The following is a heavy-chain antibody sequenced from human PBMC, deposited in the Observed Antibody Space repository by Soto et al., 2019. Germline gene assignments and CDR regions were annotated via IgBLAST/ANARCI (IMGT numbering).Heavy chain of an antibody. D-gene: IGHD4-17*01. V-gene: IGHV4-4*07. Sequence: SETLSLTCTVSGDSVSKYYWNWIRQPAGKGLEWIGRVHSTRSPNYNPSLKSRVTMSVDTSKNQFSLKLNLTSVTAADTAVYYCARSPAYGDYANLDTWGQGTLVTVSS. CDR3: ARSPAYGDYANLDT. CDR1: GDSVSKYY. CDR2: VHSTRSP. J-gene: IGHJ5*02.